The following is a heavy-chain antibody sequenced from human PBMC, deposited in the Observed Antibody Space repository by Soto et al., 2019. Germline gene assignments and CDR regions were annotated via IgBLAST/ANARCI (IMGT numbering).Heavy chain of an antibody. CDR3: AREGIMITFGGVIVGSGPDAFDI. CDR2: INHSGST. J-gene: IGHJ3*02. Sequence: QVQLQQWGAGLLKPSETLSLTCAVYGGSFSGYYWSWIRQPPGKGLEWIGEINHSGSTNYNPSLKSRVTISVDTSKTQFSLKLSSVTAADTAVYYCAREGIMITFGGVIVGSGPDAFDIWGQGTMVTVSS. V-gene: IGHV4-34*01. CDR1: GGSFSGYY. D-gene: IGHD3-16*02.